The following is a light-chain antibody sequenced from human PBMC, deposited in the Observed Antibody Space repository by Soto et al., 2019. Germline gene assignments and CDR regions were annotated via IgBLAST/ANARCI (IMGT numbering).Light chain of an antibody. CDR2: QAS. Sequence: DIPMTQSPSTLSASVGDRVTITCRASQSIRSWLAWYQQKPGKAPKLLNYQASILGSGVPSRFSGSGSGTEFTLTISSLQPDDFATYYCQQYNAYSTFGQGTKLEIK. J-gene: IGKJ2*01. CDR1: QSIRSW. CDR3: QQYNAYST. V-gene: IGKV1-5*03.